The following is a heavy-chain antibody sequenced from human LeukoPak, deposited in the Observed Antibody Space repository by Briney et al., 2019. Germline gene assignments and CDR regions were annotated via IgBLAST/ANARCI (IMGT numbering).Heavy chain of an antibody. CDR1: GGSFSGYY. Sequence: KASETLSLTCAVYGGSFSGYYWSWIRQPPGKGLEWIGEINHSGSTNYNPSLKSRVTISVDTSKNQFSLKLSSVTAADTAVYYCASPGHCSGGSCPLDYWGQGTLVTVSS. V-gene: IGHV4-34*01. J-gene: IGHJ4*02. CDR2: INHSGST. D-gene: IGHD2-15*01. CDR3: ASPGHCSGGSCPLDY.